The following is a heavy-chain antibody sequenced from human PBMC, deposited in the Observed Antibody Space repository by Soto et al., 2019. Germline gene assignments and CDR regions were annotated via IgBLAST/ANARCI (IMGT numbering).Heavy chain of an antibody. Sequence: EVQLVESGGGLVKPGGSLRLSCAASGFTFSSYSMNWVRQAPGKGLEWVSSISSSSSYIYYADSVKGRFTISRDNAKNALYLQMNSLRAEDTAVYYCARARGDGRDRYFDYWGQGTLVTVSS. CDR1: GFTFSSYS. CDR3: ARARGDGRDRYFDY. V-gene: IGHV3-21*01. CDR2: ISSSSSYI. J-gene: IGHJ4*02. D-gene: IGHD7-27*01.